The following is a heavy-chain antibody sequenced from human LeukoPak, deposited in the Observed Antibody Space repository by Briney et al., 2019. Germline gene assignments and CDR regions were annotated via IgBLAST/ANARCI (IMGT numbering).Heavy chain of an antibody. V-gene: IGHV4-38-2*02. CDR1: GYSISSGYY. J-gene: IGHJ4*02. CDR3: ARDTRDYDQGFGY. D-gene: IGHD4-17*01. Sequence: SETLSLTCAVSGYSISSGYYWGWIRQPPGKGLEWIGSMYHSGSTNYNPSLKSRVTISVDTSKNQFSLKLSSVTAADTAVYFCARDTRDYDQGFGYWGQGTLVTVSS. CDR2: MYHSGST.